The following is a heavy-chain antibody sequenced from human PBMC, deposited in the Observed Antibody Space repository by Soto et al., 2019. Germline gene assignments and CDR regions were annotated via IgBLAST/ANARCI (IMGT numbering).Heavy chain of an antibody. D-gene: IGHD6-13*01. J-gene: IGHJ6*02. CDR1: GYTFTGYY. Sequence: GASVKVSCKASGYTFTGYYIHWVRQAPGQGLEWMGWINPNSSGTIYAQKFQGWVTMIRVTSISTAYMELSRLSFDDTAVYYCARDSNRGAGYSSNWYWEAGGGYYYYGMDVWGQGTTVTVSS. CDR2: INPNSSGT. V-gene: IGHV1-2*04. CDR3: ARDSNRGAGYSSNWYWEAGGGYYYYGMDV.